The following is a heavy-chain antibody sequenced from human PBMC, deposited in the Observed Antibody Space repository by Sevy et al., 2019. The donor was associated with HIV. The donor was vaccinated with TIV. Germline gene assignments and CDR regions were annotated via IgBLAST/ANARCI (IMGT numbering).Heavy chain of an antibody. V-gene: IGHV3-23*01. Sequence: GGFLRLSCAASGFTFSTYAMNWVRQAPGKGLEWVSSISGSGRSTYYADSVEDRFTISRHNSKNTLYLQMNSLRADDTAVYYCAKGYCSGGSCPRDYYYYGMDVWGQGTTVTVSS. CDR3: AKGYCSGGSCPRDYYYYGMDV. D-gene: IGHD2-15*01. CDR1: GFTFSTYA. J-gene: IGHJ6*02. CDR2: ISGSGRST.